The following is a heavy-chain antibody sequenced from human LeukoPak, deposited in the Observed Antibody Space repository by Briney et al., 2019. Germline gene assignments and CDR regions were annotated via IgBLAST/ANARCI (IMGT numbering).Heavy chain of an antibody. CDR2: ISAYNGNT. CDR1: GYTFTSYG. Sequence: ASVKVSCKASGYTFTSYGISWVRQAPGQGLEWMGWISAYNGNTNYAQKLQGRVTMTTDTSTSTAYMELSSLRSEDTAVYYCARGFMVQGVISAFDIWGQGTMVTVSS. V-gene: IGHV1-18*01. CDR3: ARGFMVQGVISAFDI. J-gene: IGHJ3*02. D-gene: IGHD3-10*01.